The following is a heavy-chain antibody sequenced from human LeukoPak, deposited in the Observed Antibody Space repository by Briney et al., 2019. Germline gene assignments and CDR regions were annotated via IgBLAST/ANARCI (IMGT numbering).Heavy chain of an antibody. D-gene: IGHD2-8*01. Sequence: HPGGSLRLSCAGSGFSLSPSWMNWVRQAPGKGLEWVSAISGSGGSTYYADSVKGRFTISRDNSKNTLYLQMNSLRAEDTAVYYCAKDQLGYCTAWGQGTLVTVSS. V-gene: IGHV3-23*01. CDR2: ISGSGGST. J-gene: IGHJ5*02. CDR3: AKDQLGYCTA. CDR1: GFSLSPSW.